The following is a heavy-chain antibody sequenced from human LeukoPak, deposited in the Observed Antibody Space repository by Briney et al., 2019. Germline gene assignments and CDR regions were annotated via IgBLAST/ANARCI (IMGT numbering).Heavy chain of an antibody. V-gene: IGHV1-2*02. J-gene: IGHJ3*02. CDR1: GYPFTGYY. CDR2: INPNSGDT. CDR3: ARVVVAATRIVAFDI. Sequence: ASVKVSCKASGYPFTGYYMHWVRQAPGQGGEWMGWINPNSGDTNYAQKFQGRVTMTRDTSISTAYMELSRLRSDDTAVYYCARVVVAATRIVAFDIWGQGTMVTVSS. D-gene: IGHD2-15*01.